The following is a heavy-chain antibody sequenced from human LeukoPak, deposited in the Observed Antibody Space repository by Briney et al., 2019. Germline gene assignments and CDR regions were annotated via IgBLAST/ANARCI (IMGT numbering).Heavy chain of an antibody. V-gene: IGHV4-59*01. CDR3: ARAPTYYYGSGSYGQFDY. CDR2: IYYSGNT. D-gene: IGHD3-10*01. Sequence: PSETLSLTCTVSGGSISSYYWSWIRQPPGKGLEWIGYIYYSGNTNYNPSLKSRVTISVDTSKNQFSLKLSSVTAADTAVYYCARAPTYYYGSGSYGQFDYWGQGTLVTVSS. CDR1: GGSISSYY. J-gene: IGHJ4*02.